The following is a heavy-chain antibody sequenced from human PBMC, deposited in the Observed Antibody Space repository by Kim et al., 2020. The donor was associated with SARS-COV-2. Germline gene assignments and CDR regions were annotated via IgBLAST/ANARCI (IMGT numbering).Heavy chain of an antibody. J-gene: IGHJ5*02. D-gene: IGHD6-13*01. Sequence: GGSLRLSCAASGFTFSSYGMNWVRQAPGKGLEWVSYISSSGSTIYYADSVKGRFTISRDNAKNSLYLQMNSLRDEDTAVYYCARDPVNPTRIAAAGSGWFDAWGQGTLVTVSS. CDR3: ARDPVNPTRIAAAGSGWFDA. V-gene: IGHV3-48*02. CDR1: GFTFSSYG. CDR2: ISSSGSTI.